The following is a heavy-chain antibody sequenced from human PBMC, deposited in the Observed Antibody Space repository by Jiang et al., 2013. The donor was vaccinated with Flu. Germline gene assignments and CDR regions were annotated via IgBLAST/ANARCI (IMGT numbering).Heavy chain of an antibody. CDR2: IYTSGST. D-gene: IGHD6-19*01. CDR1: GGSISSGSYY. V-gene: IGHV4-61*02. Sequence: PGLVKPSQALSLTCTVSGGSISSGSYYWSWIRQPAGKGLEWIGRIYTSGSTNYNPSLKSRVTISVDTSKNQFSLKLSSVTAADTAVYYCARENSGWYPHFDYWGQGTLVTVSS. CDR3: ARENSGWYPHFDY. J-gene: IGHJ4*02.